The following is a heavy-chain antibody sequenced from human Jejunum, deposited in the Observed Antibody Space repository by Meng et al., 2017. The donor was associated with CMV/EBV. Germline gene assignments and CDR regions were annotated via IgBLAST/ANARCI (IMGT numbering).Heavy chain of an antibody. CDR3: ARDLFVQSLGMDY. CDR1: GYTFSDYG. J-gene: IGHJ4*02. CDR2: VNGDYAYP. Sequence: SGYTFSDYGIGWVRQAPGQGFEWLGRVNGDYAYPNDAQKFQGRITMTTDTSTSTAYMELRSLRYDDTAIYYCARDLFVQSLGMDYWGQGTRGTVSS. V-gene: IGHV1-18*01. D-gene: IGHD3-3*01.